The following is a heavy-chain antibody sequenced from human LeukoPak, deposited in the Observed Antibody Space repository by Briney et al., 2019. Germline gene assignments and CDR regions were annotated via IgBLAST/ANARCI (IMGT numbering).Heavy chain of an antibody. Sequence: GGSLRLSCAASGFAFSIYWMHWVRQAPGKGLVRVSRIKSDGTSATYAESVKDRFTISRDNAKNTLYLQMNRLRAEDTAVYYCAREDYADNGWYFDLWGRGTVVTVSS. CDR1: GFAFSIYW. CDR3: AREDYADNGWYFDL. J-gene: IGHJ2*01. CDR2: IKSDGTSA. V-gene: IGHV3-74*01. D-gene: IGHD4-17*01.